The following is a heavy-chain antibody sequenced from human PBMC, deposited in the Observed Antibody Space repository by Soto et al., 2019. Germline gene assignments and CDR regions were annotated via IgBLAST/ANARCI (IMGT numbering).Heavy chain of an antibody. V-gene: IGHV4-34*01. CDR1: GGSFSGYY. D-gene: IGHD1-7*01. Sequence: SETLSLTCAVYGGSFSGYYWSWIRQPPGKGLEWIGEISQSGRSNYSPSLNSRVTLSVDTSERQFSLRLSSVTAADTAVYYCARRPMPSPTNYRLDVWRQGTTVTVSS. CDR3: ARRPMPSPTNYRLDV. J-gene: IGHJ6*02. CDR2: ISQSGRS.